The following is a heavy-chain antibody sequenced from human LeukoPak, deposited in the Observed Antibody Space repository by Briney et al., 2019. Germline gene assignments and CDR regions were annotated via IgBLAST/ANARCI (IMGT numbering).Heavy chain of an antibody. CDR1: GGSFSGYY. CDR2: INHSGST. V-gene: IGHV4-34*01. Sequence: SETLSLTCAVYGGSFSGYYWSWIRQPPGKGLEWIGEINHSGSTNYNPSLKSRVTISVDTSKNQFSLKLSSVTAADTAVYYCARRKRTGIVGAHDAFDIWGQGTMVTVSS. D-gene: IGHD1-26*01. CDR3: ARRKRTGIVGAHDAFDI. J-gene: IGHJ3*02.